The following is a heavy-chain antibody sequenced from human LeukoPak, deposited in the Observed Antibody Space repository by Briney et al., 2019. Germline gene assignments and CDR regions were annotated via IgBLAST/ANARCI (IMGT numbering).Heavy chain of an antibody. CDR1: RFTFSNYA. CDR2: ISGGGGSA. D-gene: IGHD3-22*01. V-gene: IGHV3-23*01. Sequence: GGSLRLSCAASRFTFSNYAMSWVRQAPGKGLEWVSTISGGGGSAYYADSVKGRFTISRDNSKNTLYLQMNSLRAEDTAVYHCAKDLEDNSGYYSIPSRNDFDYWGQGTLVTVSS. CDR3: AKDLEDNSGYYSIPSRNDFDY. J-gene: IGHJ4*02.